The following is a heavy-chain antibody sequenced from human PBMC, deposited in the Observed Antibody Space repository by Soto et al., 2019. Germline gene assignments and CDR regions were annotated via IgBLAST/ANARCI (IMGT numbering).Heavy chain of an antibody. CDR2: IYSGGST. D-gene: IGHD3-22*01. CDR3: ARDYDRSSYPIDY. CDR1: GFTVSSNY. V-gene: IGHV3-53*01. J-gene: IGHJ4*02. Sequence: EVQLVESGGGLIQPGGSLRLSCAASGFTVSSNYMSWVRQAPGKGLEWVSVIYSGGSTYYADSVKGRFTISRDNSKNTLYLQMNSLRAEDTAVYYCARDYDRSSYPIDYWGQGTLVTVSS.